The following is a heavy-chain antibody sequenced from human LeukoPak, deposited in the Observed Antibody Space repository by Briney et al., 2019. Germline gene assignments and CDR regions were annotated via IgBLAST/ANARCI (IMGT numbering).Heavy chain of an antibody. D-gene: IGHD3-10*01. J-gene: IGHJ5*02. CDR3: AKDRAMVRGAKRENWFDP. CDR2: ISAYNGNT. V-gene: IGHV1-18*01. Sequence: ASVKVSCKASGYTFTSYGISWVRQAPGQGLGWMGWISAYNGNTNYAQKLQGRVTMTTDTSTSTAYMELRSLRSDGTAVYYCAKDRAMVRGAKRENWFDPWGQGTLVTVSS. CDR1: GYTFTSYG.